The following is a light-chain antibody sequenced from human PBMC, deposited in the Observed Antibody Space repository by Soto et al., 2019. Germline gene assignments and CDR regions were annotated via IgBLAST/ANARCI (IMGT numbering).Light chain of an antibody. CDR1: QDISRY. CDR3: QQSYSAPRALT. J-gene: IGKJ4*01. Sequence: DIQMTQSPSSLYASVGDRVTITCRASQDISRYLNWYQQKPGKAPRLLIYEASSVQSGVPSRFSGSESGTDFTLVISSLQPEDFATYYCQQSYSAPRALTFGGGTKVEIK. V-gene: IGKV1-39*01. CDR2: EAS.